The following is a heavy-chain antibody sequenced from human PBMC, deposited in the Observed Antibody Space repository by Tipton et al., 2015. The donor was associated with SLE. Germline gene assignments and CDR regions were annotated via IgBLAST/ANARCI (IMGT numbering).Heavy chain of an antibody. CDR2: INHSGST. CDR1: GGSFSGYY. J-gene: IGHJ5*02. Sequence: TLSLTCAVYGGSFSGYYWSWIRQPPGKGLEWIGEINHSGSTNYNPSLKSRVTISVDTSKNQFSLKLSSVTAADTAVYYCARGETGPYYDFWSGHTGDWFDPWGQGTLVTVSS. V-gene: IGHV4-34*01. CDR3: ARGETGPYYDFWSGHTGDWFDP. D-gene: IGHD3-3*01.